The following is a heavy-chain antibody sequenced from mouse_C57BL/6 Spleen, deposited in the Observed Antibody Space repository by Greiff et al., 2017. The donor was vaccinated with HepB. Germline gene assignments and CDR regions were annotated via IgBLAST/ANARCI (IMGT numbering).Heavy chain of an antibody. D-gene: IGHD2-1*01. CDR2: INPRNGGT. Sequence: QVQLQQPGTELVKPGASVKLSCKASGYTFTSYWMHWVTQRPGQGLEWIGNINPRNGGTNYNEKFKSKATLTVDKSSSTAYMQLSSLTSEESAVYYCARLYYANYEFAYWSQWTLVTVSA. J-gene: IGHJ3*01. CDR3: ARLYYANYEFAY. V-gene: IGHV1-53*01. CDR1: GYTFTSYW.